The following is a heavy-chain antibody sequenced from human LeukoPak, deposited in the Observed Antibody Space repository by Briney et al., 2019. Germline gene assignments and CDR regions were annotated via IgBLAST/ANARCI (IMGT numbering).Heavy chain of an antibody. CDR2: IYSGGST. D-gene: IGHD2-2*03. Sequence: GGSLRLSCAASGFTVISNYMSWVRQAPGKGLEWVSVIYSGGSTYYADSVKGRFTISRDNSKNTLYLQMNSLRAEETAVYYCARSEDGYCCGTSCLNWFDPWGQGTLVTVSS. CDR3: ARSEDGYCCGTSCLNWFDP. V-gene: IGHV3-66*01. J-gene: IGHJ5*02. CDR1: GFTVISNY.